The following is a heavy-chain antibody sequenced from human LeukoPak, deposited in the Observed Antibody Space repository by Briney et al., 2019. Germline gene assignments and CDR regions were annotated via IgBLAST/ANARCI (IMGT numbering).Heavy chain of an antibody. D-gene: IGHD5-12*01. V-gene: IGHV4-38-2*01. Sequence: PSETLSLTCAVSISSITSGHYWGWIRQPPGKGLEWIGTINHSGSTYYNSSLKSRISMSVDTSNKQFSLKLNSVTAADTAVYYCARGYGAYGYFDYWGQGTLVTVSS. CDR2: INHSGST. J-gene: IGHJ4*02. CDR3: ARGYGAYGYFDY. CDR1: ISSITSGHY.